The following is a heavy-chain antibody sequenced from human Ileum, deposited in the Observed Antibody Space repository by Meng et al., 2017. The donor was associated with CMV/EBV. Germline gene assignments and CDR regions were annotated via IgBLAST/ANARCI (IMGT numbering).Heavy chain of an antibody. CDR3: ARERALWGGYFDY. D-gene: IGHD2-21*01. V-gene: IGHV4-34*01. CDR2: INHSGST. Sequence: SETLSLTCAVYGGSFSGYYWSGIRQPPGKGLEWIGEINHSGSTNYNPSLKSRVTISVDTSKNQFSLKLSSVTAADTAVYYCARERALWGGYFDYWGQGTLVTVSS. CDR1: GGSFSGYY. J-gene: IGHJ4*02.